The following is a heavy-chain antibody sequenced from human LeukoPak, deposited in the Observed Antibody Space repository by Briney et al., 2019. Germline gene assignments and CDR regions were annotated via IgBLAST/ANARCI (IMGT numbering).Heavy chain of an antibody. Sequence: SVKVSCKASGGTFSSYAISWVRQAPGQGLEWMGRIIPIFGTANYAQKFQGRVTITTDESTSTAYMELSSLRSEDTAVYYCARLGGSGWYGFVYWGQGTLVTVSS. D-gene: IGHD6-19*01. V-gene: IGHV1-69*05. J-gene: IGHJ4*02. CDR2: IIPIFGTA. CDR1: GGTFSSYA. CDR3: ARLGGSGWYGFVY.